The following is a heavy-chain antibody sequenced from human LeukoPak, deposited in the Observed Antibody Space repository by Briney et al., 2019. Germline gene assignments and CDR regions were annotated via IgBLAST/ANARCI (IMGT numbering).Heavy chain of an antibody. CDR3: ARHNFYYDSSGYYGPPFDY. J-gene: IGHJ4*02. Sequence: SETLSLTCTVSGGSISSSSYYWGWIRQPPGKGLEWIGSIYYSGSTYYNPSLKSRVTISVDMSKNQFSLKLSSVTAADTAVYYCARHNFYYDSSGYYGPPFDYWGQGTLVTVSS. D-gene: IGHD3-22*01. CDR1: GGSISSSSYY. CDR2: IYYSGST. V-gene: IGHV4-39*01.